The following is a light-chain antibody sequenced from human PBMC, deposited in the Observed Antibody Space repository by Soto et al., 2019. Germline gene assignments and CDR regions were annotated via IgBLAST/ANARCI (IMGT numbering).Light chain of an antibody. Sequence: EIVMTQSPATLSLSPGERATLSCRASQSVSSYLAWYQQKPGQAPRPLIYDASNRATGIPARFSGSGPGTDFTLTISSLEPEDFAVYYCQQRSNWPSITFGQGTGLE. CDR1: QSVSSY. J-gene: IGKJ5*01. CDR3: QQRSNWPSIT. V-gene: IGKV3-11*01. CDR2: DAS.